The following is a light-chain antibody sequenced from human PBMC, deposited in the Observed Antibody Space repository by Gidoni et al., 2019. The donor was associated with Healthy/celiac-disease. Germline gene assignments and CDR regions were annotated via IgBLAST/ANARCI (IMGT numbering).Light chain of an antibody. J-gene: IGKJ1*01. CDR1: QSISSW. CDR2: TAS. Sequence: DIQITQSPSTLSAAVEARVTITCRASQSISSWLSWYQQKPGKAPKLLIDTASSLESGVPSRFSGSGSGTEFTLTISSLQPDDFATYYCQQYNSYPWTFGQGTKVEIK. CDR3: QQYNSYPWT. V-gene: IGKV1-5*03.